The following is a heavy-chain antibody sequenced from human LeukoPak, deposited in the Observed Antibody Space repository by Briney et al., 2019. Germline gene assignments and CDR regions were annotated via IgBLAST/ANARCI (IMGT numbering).Heavy chain of an antibody. D-gene: IGHD5-24*01. V-gene: IGHV1-69*06. J-gene: IGHJ4*01. CDR1: RGTFSSYA. CDR3: ARWGRDGYNWEFDY. Sequence: SVKVSCKASRGTFSSYAISWVRQAPGQGLEWMGGIIPIFGTANYAQKFQGRVTITADKSTSTAYMELSSLRSEDTAVYYCARWGRDGYNWEFDYWGQGTLVTVSS. CDR2: IIPIFGTA.